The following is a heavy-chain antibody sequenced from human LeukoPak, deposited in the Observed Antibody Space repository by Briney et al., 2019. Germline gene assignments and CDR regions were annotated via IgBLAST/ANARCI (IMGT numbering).Heavy chain of an antibody. J-gene: IGHJ2*01. CDR1: GGSISSGSYY. V-gene: IGHV4-61*02. Sequence: SETLSLTCTVSGGSISSGSYYWSWIRQPAGKGLEWIGRIYTSGSTNYNPPLKSRVTISVDTSKNQFSLKLSSVTAADTAVYYCARGRITIFGVVTHYWYFDLWGRGTLVTASS. D-gene: IGHD3-3*01. CDR3: ARGRITIFGVVTHYWYFDL. CDR2: IYTSGST.